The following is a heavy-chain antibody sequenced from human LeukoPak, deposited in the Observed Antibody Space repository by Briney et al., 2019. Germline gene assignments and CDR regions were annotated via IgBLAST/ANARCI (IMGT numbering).Heavy chain of an antibody. CDR1: EFTFNNYE. D-gene: IGHD5-18*01. V-gene: IGHV3-48*03. CDR2: ISSSGSTI. Sequence: GGSLRLSCAASEFTFNNYEMNWVRQAPGKGLEWVSYISSSGSTIYYADSVKGRFTISRDNSKNTLYLQMNSLRAEDTAVYYCAKGWIQLWGIDYWGQGTLVTVSS. J-gene: IGHJ4*02. CDR3: AKGWIQLWGIDY.